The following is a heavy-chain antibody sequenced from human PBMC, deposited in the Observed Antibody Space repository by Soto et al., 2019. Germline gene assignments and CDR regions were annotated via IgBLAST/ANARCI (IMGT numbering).Heavy chain of an antibody. V-gene: IGHV3-20*04. Sequence: GGSLRLSCTMSGFNVDDYGMSWVRHVPGKGLEWVSGIYWKGGNRHYADSVKGRFTITRDNAKNSLYLQLDSLRAEDTAVYYCARDQLYYNDISGRPLNAFDVWGQGTMVTVSS. D-gene: IGHD3-22*01. CDR3: ARDQLYYNDISGRPLNAFDV. CDR2: IYWKGGNR. CDR1: GFNVDDYG. J-gene: IGHJ3*01.